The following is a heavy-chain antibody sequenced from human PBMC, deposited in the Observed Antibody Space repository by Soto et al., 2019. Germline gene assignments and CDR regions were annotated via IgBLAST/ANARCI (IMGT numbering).Heavy chain of an antibody. CDR1: GFTFDDYA. CDR3: AKEELQSPYYYYGMDV. D-gene: IGHD1-26*01. Sequence: PGGSLRLSCAASGFTFDDYAMHWVRQAPGKGLEWVSLISWDGGSTYYADSVKGRFTISRDNSKNSLYLQMNSLRAEDTALYYCAKEELQSPYYYYGMDVWGQGTTVTVSS. CDR2: ISWDGGST. J-gene: IGHJ6*02. V-gene: IGHV3-43D*04.